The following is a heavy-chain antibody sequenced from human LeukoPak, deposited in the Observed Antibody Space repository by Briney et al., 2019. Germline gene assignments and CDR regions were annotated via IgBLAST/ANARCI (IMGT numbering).Heavy chain of an antibody. J-gene: IGHJ4*02. CDR1: VCTFSSYG. CDR3: AKGVSTTVTTGFDY. D-gene: IGHD4-17*01. Sequence: GGSLRLSCAASVCTFSSYGMHWVRQAAGKGRAGVAVISYDGSNKYYPDSVKGRFTISRNNSKNTLYLQINSLRAEDTAVYYCAKGVSTTVTTGFDYWGQGTLVTVSS. V-gene: IGHV3-30*18. CDR2: ISYDGSNK.